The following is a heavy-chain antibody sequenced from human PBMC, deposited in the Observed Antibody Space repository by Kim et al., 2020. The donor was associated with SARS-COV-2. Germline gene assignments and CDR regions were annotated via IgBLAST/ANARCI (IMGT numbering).Heavy chain of an antibody. Sequence: SETLSLTCSVSGVSFNSYYWSWIRQPPGKGLEWIGYIYYTGSTNSNFSLKSRLTISVDTSKNQFSLRLSSVTAADTAVYYCARAYGSGRWYFDLWGRGTL. CDR2: IYYTGST. CDR1: GVSFNSYY. CDR3: ARAYGSGRWYFDL. D-gene: IGHD3-10*01. V-gene: IGHV4-59*01. J-gene: IGHJ2*01.